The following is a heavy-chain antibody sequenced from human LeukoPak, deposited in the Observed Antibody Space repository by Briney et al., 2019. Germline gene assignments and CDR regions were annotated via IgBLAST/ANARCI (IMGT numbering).Heavy chain of an antibody. D-gene: IGHD4-17*01. Sequence: ASVKVSCKASGYTFTSYYMHWVRQAPGQGLEWMGIINPSGGSTSYAQKFQGRVTMTRDTSISTAYMELSRLRSDDTAVYYCAREAGDYGSSWFDPWGQGTLVTVSS. V-gene: IGHV1-46*01. J-gene: IGHJ5*02. CDR3: AREAGDYGSSWFDP. CDR2: INPSGGST. CDR1: GYTFTSYY.